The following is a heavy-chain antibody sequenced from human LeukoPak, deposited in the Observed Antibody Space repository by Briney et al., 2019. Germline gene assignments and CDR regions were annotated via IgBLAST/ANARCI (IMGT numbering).Heavy chain of an antibody. CDR1: GFTFSSYE. D-gene: IGHD5-12*01. CDR2: ISTSGNTR. V-gene: IGHV3-48*03. J-gene: IGHJ6*02. CDR3: ARRGVVGYSGYKEDGMDV. Sequence: GGSLRLSCAASGFTFSSYEMNWVRQAPGKGLEWVSYISTSGNTRYYADSVKGRFTISRDNAKNSLYLQMNSLRAEDTAVYYCARRGVVGYSGYKEDGMDVWGQGTTVTVSS.